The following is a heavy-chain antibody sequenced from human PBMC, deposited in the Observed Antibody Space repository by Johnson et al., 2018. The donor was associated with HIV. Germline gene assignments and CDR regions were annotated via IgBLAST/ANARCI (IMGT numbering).Heavy chain of an antibody. CDR3: ARSRWGSTLGALDI. CDR2: IGTAGDT. Sequence: MQLVESGGDVVQPGRSLRLSCTASGFTFSNYDMYWVRQPTGKGLEWVSAIGTAGDTYYPGSVKGRFIISRENAKNTLYLQMNSRRAGDTAVYYCARSRWGSTLGALDIWGQGTMVTVSS. J-gene: IGHJ3*02. D-gene: IGHD1-26*01. CDR1: GFTFSNYD. V-gene: IGHV3-13*01.